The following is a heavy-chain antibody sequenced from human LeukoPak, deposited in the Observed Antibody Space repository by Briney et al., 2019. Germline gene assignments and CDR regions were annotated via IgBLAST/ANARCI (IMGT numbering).Heavy chain of an antibody. D-gene: IGHD6-13*01. CDR1: GGSIAGYNS. CDR2: IYHTGRT. J-gene: IGHJ4*02. Sequence: SETLSLTCAVSGGSIAGYNSWTWVRQPPGKGLEWIAEIYHTGRTNYNPSLKSRVTKSVDKSNNQFSLRLSSVTAADTAVYYCARMDYSAGYYFDYWGQGTLVTVSS. V-gene: IGHV4-4*02. CDR3: ARMDYSAGYYFDY.